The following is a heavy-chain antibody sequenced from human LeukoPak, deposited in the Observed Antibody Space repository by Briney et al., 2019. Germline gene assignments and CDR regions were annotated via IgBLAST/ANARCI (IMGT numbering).Heavy chain of an antibody. Sequence: ASVKVSCKASEYTFTDYYMHWVRQAPGQGLEWMGWINPNSGDTNYAQKFQGRVTMTRDPSISTAYMELSRLRSDDTAVYYCARDAWLVGTTNLYYFDYWGQGALVTVSS. D-gene: IGHD1-26*01. CDR2: INPNSGDT. CDR3: ARDAWLVGTTNLYYFDY. CDR1: EYTFTDYY. V-gene: IGHV1-2*02. J-gene: IGHJ4*02.